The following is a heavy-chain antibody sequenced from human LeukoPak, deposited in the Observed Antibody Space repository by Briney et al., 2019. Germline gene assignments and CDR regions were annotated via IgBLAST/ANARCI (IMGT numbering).Heavy chain of an antibody. CDR2: ISYDGSNK. CDR3: ATLVDTAMGY. D-gene: IGHD5-18*01. V-gene: IGHV3-30-3*01. Sequence: GRSLRLSCAASGFTFSSYAMHWVRQAPGKGLEWVAVISYDGSNKYYADSVKGRFTISRDNSKNTLYLQMNSLRAEDTAVYYCATLVDTAMGYWGQGTLVTVSS. J-gene: IGHJ4*02. CDR1: GFTFSSYA.